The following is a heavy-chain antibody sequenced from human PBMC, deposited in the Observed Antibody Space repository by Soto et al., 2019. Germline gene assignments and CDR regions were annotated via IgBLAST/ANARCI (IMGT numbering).Heavy chain of an antibody. CDR2: IYCNDDK. CDR3: AHTNIRSSNYYGMEF. J-gene: IGHJ6*02. V-gene: IGHV2-5*01. CDR1: VFSLSTSVEC. Sequence: SGPTLVSPTPALTLTFTFAVFSLSTSVECLGLIRRPPGNARGVVALIYCNDDKRYSPSLKIRLTITNDTSKNQVAITMPNMDPEYTATYYCAHTNIRSSNYYGMEFWGQGHMVTVSS. D-gene: IGHD6-6*01.